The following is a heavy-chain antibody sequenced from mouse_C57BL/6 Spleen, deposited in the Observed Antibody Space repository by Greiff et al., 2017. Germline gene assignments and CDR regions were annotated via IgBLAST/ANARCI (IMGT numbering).Heavy chain of an antibody. Sequence: EVQLVESGEGLVKPGGSLKLSCAASGFTFSSYAMSWVRQTPEKRLEWVAYISSGGDYSYYADTVKGRFTISRDNARNTLYLQMRSLKSEDTAMYYCTRDSGKYYAMDYWGQGTSVTVSS. J-gene: IGHJ4*01. V-gene: IGHV5-9-1*02. CDR2: ISSGGDYS. D-gene: IGHD1-3*01. CDR1: GFTFSSYA. CDR3: TRDSGKYYAMDY.